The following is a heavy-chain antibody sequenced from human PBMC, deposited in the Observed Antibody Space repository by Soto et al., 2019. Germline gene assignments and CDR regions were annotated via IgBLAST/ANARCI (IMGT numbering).Heavy chain of an antibody. CDR1: GFTFSSYA. J-gene: IGHJ5*02. V-gene: IGHV3-30-3*01. Sequence: QVQLVESGGGVVQPGRSLRLSCAASGFTFSSYAIHWVRQAPGKGLEWVAVISYDGSNKYSADSVKGRFTISRDNSKNTLYLQMNSLRAEDTAVYYCARGLPYSGYETGFDPWGQGTLVTVSS. D-gene: IGHD5-12*01. CDR2: ISYDGSNK. CDR3: ARGLPYSGYETGFDP.